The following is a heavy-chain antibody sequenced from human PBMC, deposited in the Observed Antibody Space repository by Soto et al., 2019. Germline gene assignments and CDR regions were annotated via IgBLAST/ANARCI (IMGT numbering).Heavy chain of an antibody. J-gene: IGHJ6*02. CDR1: GFTFSSYA. CDR2: ISGSGGST. D-gene: IGHD5-18*01. V-gene: IGHV3-23*01. Sequence: GGSLRLSCAASGFTFSSYAMSWVRQAPGKGLEWVSTISGSGGSTYYADSVKGRFTISRDNSKNTLYLQMNSLRAEDTAVYYCAKGLVDTAHYYGMDVWGQGTTVTVSS. CDR3: AKGLVDTAHYYGMDV.